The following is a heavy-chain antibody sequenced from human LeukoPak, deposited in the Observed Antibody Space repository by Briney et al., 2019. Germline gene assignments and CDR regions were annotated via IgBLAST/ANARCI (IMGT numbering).Heavy chain of an antibody. Sequence: SETLSLTCAVYGGSFSGYYWSWIRQPPGKGLEWVGEINHSGSTNYNPSLKSRVTISVDTSKNQFSLKLSSVTAADSAVYYCARPNTAMVPYYFAYWGQGTLVTVSS. CDR1: GGSFSGYY. D-gene: IGHD5-18*01. J-gene: IGHJ4*02. CDR3: ARPNTAMVPYYFAY. V-gene: IGHV4-34*01. CDR2: INHSGST.